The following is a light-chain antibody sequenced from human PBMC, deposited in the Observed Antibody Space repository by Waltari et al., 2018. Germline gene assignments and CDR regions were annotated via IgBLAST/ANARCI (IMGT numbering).Light chain of an antibody. J-gene: IGKJ1*01. V-gene: IGKV4-1*01. CDR3: QQSYTTPWT. Sequence: DMVMPPAPDSLALSLGARATLNPKSSQNILYNSNNKNYLAWYQQKPRQPPKLLIYWASTRESGVPDRFSGSGSGADFTLTISSLQAEDVAVYYCQQSYTTPWTFGQGTKVEIK. CDR2: WAS. CDR1: QNILYNSNNKNY.